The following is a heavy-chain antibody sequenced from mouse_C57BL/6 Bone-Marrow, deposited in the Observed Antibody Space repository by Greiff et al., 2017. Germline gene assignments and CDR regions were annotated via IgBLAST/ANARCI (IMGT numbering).Heavy chain of an antibody. V-gene: IGHV2-2*01. CDR2: IWSGGST. J-gene: IGHJ4*01. D-gene: IGHD2-5*01. CDR1: GFSLTSYG. CDR3: ARKGVTPYYYAMDY. Sequence: QVQLQQSGPGLVQPSPSLSITCTVSGFSLTSYGVHWVRQSPGKGLEWLGVIWSGGSTDYNAAFISRLSISKDNSKSQVFFKMHSLQADDTAIYYCARKGVTPYYYAMDYWGQGTSVTVSS.